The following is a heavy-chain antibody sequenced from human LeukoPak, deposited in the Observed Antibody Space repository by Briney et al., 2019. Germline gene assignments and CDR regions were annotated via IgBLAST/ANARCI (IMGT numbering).Heavy chain of an antibody. D-gene: IGHD2-2*01. J-gene: IGHJ4*02. CDR1: GFTFSSYG. V-gene: IGHV3-30*02. Sequence: GGSLRLSCAASGFTFSSYGMHWVRQAPGKGLEWVAFIHFDGSTKYSGDSVKGRFTVSRDNSKNTLYLQMNSLRPEDTAVYYCAXXQCTRTSCDGYPGHWGQGTLVTVSS. CDR2: IHFDGSTK. CDR3: AXXQCTRTSCDGYPGH.